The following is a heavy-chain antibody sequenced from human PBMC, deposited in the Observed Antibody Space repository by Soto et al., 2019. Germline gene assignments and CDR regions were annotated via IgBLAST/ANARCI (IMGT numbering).Heavy chain of an antibody. Sequence: QVQLQQWGAGLLKPSETLSLTCAVYGGSFSGYYWTCIRQPPWKGLEWIGEINHSGSTNYNPSLKSRVTISVDTSKNQFSLKLSSVTAADTAVYYCARGWGRIFDYWGQGTLVTVSS. CDR3: ARGWGRIFDY. CDR2: INHSGST. J-gene: IGHJ4*02. V-gene: IGHV4-34*01. CDR1: GGSFSGYY. D-gene: IGHD7-27*01.